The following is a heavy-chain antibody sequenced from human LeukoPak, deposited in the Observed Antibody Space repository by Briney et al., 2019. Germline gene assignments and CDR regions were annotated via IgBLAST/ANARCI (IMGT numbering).Heavy chain of an antibody. Sequence: PSETLSLTCTVSGGSISSYYWSWIRQPPGKGLEWIGYIYYSGNTNYNPSLKSRVTISVDTTKNQFSLKLSSVTAAETAVYYCARDRADYGDKYYFDCWGQGTMVTV. V-gene: IGHV4-59*01. J-gene: IGHJ4*02. CDR3: ARDRADYGDKYYFDC. CDR2: IYYSGNT. D-gene: IGHD4-17*01. CDR1: GGSISSYY.